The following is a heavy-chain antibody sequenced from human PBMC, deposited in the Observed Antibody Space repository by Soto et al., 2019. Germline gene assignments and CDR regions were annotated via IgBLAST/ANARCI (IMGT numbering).Heavy chain of an antibody. D-gene: IGHD1-26*01. CDR2: ISYDGSNK. CDR1: GFTFSSYA. Sequence: QVQLVESGGGVVQPGRSLRLSCAASGFTFSSYAMHWVRQAPGKGLEWVAVISYDGSNKYYADSVKGRFTISRDNSKNTLYLQMNSLRAEDTAVYYCAREGVIGWELLGGFDYWGQGTLVTVSS. J-gene: IGHJ4*02. V-gene: IGHV3-30-3*01. CDR3: AREGVIGWELLGGFDY.